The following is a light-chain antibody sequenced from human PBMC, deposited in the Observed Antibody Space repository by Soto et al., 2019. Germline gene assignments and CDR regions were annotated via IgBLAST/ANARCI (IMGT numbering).Light chain of an antibody. CDR3: MQASQLRT. CDR2: QIS. CDR1: ESLVHSDGKTY. V-gene: IGKV2-24*01. Sequence: IVLTQTPLSSAVTPGQPASFSCGSSESLVHSDGKTYLGWLHLRPGQPPRLLIYQISKRPPGVPDRFSGSGAGTNFTLKISRVEPEDVGTFYCMQASQLRTFDQGTKVEIK. J-gene: IGKJ1*01.